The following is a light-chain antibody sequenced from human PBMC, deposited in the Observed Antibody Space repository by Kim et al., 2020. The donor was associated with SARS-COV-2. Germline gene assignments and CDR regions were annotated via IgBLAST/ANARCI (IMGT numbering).Light chain of an antibody. V-gene: IGLV3-19*01. J-gene: IGLJ2*01. Sequence: SSELTQDPAVSVALGQTVRITCQGDSLRSYYASWYQQKPGQAPVLVIYGKNNRPSGIPDRFSGSSPGNKASLTITGAQAEDEADYYCNSRDDSGIHVLFG. CDR2: GKN. CDR3: NSRDDSGIHVL. CDR1: SLRSYY.